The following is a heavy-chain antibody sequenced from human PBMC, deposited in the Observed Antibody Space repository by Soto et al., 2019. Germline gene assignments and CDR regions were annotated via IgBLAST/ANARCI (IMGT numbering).Heavy chain of an antibody. J-gene: IGHJ5*02. CDR2: IYYSGST. D-gene: IGHD3-9*01. V-gene: IGHV4-31*03. CDR3: AREGDILTGSWFDP. Sequence: QVQLQESGPGLVKPSQTLSLTCTVSGGSISSGGYYWSWIRQHPGKGLEWIGNIYYSGSTYYNPSLNSRVTISVDPSKNQFSLKLSSVTAADTAVYYCAREGDILTGSWFDPWGQGTLVTVSS. CDR1: GGSISSGGYY.